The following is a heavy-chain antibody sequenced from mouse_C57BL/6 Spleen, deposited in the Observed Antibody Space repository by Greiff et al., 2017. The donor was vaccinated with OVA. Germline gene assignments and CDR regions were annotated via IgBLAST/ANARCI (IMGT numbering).Heavy chain of an antibody. J-gene: IGHJ3*01. V-gene: IGHV1-80*01. CDR1: GYAFSSYW. Sequence: VKLQQSGAELVKPGASVKISCKASGYAFSSYWMNWVKQRPGKGLEWIGQIYPGDGDTNYNGKFKGKATLTADKSSSTAYMQLSSLTSEDSAVYFCASPIYYGNHEGFAYWGQGTLVTVSA. D-gene: IGHD2-1*01. CDR3: ASPIYYGNHEGFAY. CDR2: IYPGDGDT.